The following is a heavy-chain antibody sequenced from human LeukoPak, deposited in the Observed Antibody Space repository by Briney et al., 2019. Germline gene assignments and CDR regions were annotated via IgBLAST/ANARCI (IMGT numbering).Heavy chain of an antibody. CDR3: AKDLVRTGYSSGWLTYYFDY. Sequence: GGSLRLSCAASGFTFSSYEMNWVRQAPGKGLEWVSYISSSGSTIYYADSVKGRFTISRDNSKNTLYLQMNSLRAEDTAVYYCAKDLVRTGYSSGWLTYYFDYWGQGTLVTVSS. CDR2: ISSSGSTI. J-gene: IGHJ4*02. V-gene: IGHV3-48*03. D-gene: IGHD6-19*01. CDR1: GFTFSSYE.